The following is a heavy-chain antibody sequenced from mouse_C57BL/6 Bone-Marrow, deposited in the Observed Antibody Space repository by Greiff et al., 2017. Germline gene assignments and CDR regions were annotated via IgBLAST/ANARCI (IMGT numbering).Heavy chain of an antibody. CDR3: ARSPVTTDYYAMDY. CDR1: GFTFTDYY. Sequence: DVKLVESGGGLVQPGGSLSLSCAASGFTFTDYYMSWVRQPPGKALEWLGFIRNKANGYTTEYSASVKGRFTISRDNSQSILYLQMNALRAEDSATYYCARSPVTTDYYAMDYWGQGTSVTVSS. CDR2: IRNKANGYTT. V-gene: IGHV7-3*01. D-gene: IGHD2-2*01. J-gene: IGHJ4*01.